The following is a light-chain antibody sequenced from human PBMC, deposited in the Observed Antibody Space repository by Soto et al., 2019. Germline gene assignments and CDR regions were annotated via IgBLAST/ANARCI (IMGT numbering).Light chain of an antibody. J-gene: IGKJ5*01. V-gene: IGKV1-39*01. CDR1: QSISSY. CDR3: QQSYSTPRIT. Sequence: DIQMTQSPSSLSASVGDRVTITCRASQSISSYLSWYQQKPWKAPKILIYASSSLQSVVPSRFSGSGSGTDFTLTISSLQPEYFATYYCQQSYSTPRITFGQGTRLEIK. CDR2: ASS.